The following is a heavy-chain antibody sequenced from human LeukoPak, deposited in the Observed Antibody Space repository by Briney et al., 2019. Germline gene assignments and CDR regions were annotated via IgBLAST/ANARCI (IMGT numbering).Heavy chain of an antibody. Sequence: GGSLRLSCAASGFTFSTYGMHWVRQAPGKGLEWVTFISYDGSNKYYADSMKGRFTISRDNSKNTLYLQMNSLRAEDTAVYYCAKDVEMATISLSYFDYWGQGTLVTVSS. CDR3: AKDVEMATISLSYFDY. CDR2: ISYDGSNK. CDR1: GFTFSTYG. D-gene: IGHD5-24*01. V-gene: IGHV3-30*02. J-gene: IGHJ4*02.